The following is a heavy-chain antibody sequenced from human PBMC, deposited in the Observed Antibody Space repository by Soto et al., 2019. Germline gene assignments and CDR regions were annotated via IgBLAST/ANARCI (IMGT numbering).Heavy chain of an antibody. V-gene: IGHV3-66*01. D-gene: IGHD4-17*01. CDR3: ARAPLYGGQAY. CDR2: IYSGGST. CDR1: GFTVNSDY. J-gene: IGHJ4*02. Sequence: EVQLVESGGGLVQPGGSLRLSCAASGFTVNSDYMTWVRQAPGKGLEWVSVIYSGGSTYYTDSVKDRFTISRDNSKNTLYLQMNSLRAEDTAVYYCARAPLYGGQAYWGQGTLVTVSS.